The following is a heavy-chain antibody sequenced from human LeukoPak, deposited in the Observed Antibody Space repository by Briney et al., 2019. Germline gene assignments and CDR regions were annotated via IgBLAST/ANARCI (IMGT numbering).Heavy chain of an antibody. V-gene: IGHV4-59*01. Sequence: PSETLSLTCTVSGGSISSYYWSWIRQPPGKGLEWIGYIYYSGSTNYNPSLKSRVTISVDTSKNQFSLKLSSVTAADTAVYYCAKVANYYGSDWFDPWGQGTLVTVSS. D-gene: IGHD3-10*01. J-gene: IGHJ5*02. CDR2: IYYSGST. CDR3: AKVANYYGSDWFDP. CDR1: GGSISSYY.